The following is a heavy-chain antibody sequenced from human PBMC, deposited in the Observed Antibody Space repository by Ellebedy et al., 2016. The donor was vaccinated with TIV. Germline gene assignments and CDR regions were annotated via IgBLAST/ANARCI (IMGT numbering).Heavy chain of an antibody. CDR1: GFIFSNYY. V-gene: IGHV3-74*01. CDR3: VRDLREYDW. J-gene: IGHJ4*02. Sequence: PGGSLRLSCEASGFIFSNYYMHLVRQAPGKGLEWVARITEYGDTPFYADSVRGRFIISRDNTKNTVFLQMNSLRAEDTAHYYCVRDLREYDWWGQGALVTVSS. CDR2: ITEYGDTP. D-gene: IGHD2/OR15-2a*01.